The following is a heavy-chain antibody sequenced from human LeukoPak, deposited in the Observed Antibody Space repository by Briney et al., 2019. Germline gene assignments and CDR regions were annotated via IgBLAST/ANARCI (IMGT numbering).Heavy chain of an antibody. CDR1: GGSISSYY. CDR2: IYYSGST. CDR3: ARSGGYSGYDYYFDY. J-gene: IGHJ4*02. Sequence: SETLSLTCTVSGGSISSYYWSWIRQPPGKGLEWIGYIYYSGSTNYNPSLTSRGTISVDTSKNQFSLKLSSVTAADTAVYYCARSGGYSGYDYYFDYWGQGTLVTVSS. D-gene: IGHD5-12*01. V-gene: IGHV4-59*01.